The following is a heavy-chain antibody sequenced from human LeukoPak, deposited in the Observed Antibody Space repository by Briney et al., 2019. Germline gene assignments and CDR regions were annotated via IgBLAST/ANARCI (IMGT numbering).Heavy chain of an antibody. CDR2: ISSSSSYI. Sequence: GSLKLSCSASGFTFSNYSMNWVRQAPGKGLEWVSSISSSSSYIYYADSVKGRFTISRDNAKNSLYLQMNSLRAEDTAVYYCATDSSWYNWFDPWGQGTLVTVSS. J-gene: IGHJ5*02. V-gene: IGHV3-21*01. CDR1: GFTFSNYS. CDR3: ATDSSWYNWFDP. D-gene: IGHD6-13*01.